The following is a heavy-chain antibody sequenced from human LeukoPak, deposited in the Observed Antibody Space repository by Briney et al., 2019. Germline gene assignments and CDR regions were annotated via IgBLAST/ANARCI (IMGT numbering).Heavy chain of an antibody. CDR2: IRGDAGDK. J-gene: IGHJ4*02. CDR1: GFTFSRYW. D-gene: IGHD6-19*01. CDR3: ARDVAGALDF. V-gene: IGHV3-7*01. Sequence: GGSLRLSCAATGFTFSRYWMAWVRQAPGKGLELVANIRGDAGDKGYADSVKGRFTISRDNGKNSLYLQMNSLTDEDTAVYYCARDVAGALDFWGQGTLLIVSS.